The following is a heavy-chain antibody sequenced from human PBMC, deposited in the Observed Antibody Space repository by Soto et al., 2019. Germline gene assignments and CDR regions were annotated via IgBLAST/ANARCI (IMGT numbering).Heavy chain of an antibody. J-gene: IGHJ6*02. V-gene: IGHV3-74*01. Sequence: AGGSLRLSCAASGFTLGSYWMSWVRQAPGKGLEWVSRIKNDGSGAIYADSVKGRFNITRDNAQNILYLQMNSLRAEDTAVYYCARDPPLTTVVVPTYYGMDVWGQGTTVTVSS. D-gene: IGHD4-17*01. CDR2: IKNDGSGA. CDR1: GFTLGSYW. CDR3: ARDPPLTTVVVPTYYGMDV.